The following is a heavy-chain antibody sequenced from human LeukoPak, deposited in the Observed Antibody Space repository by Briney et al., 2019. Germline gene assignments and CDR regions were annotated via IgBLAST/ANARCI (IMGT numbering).Heavy chain of an antibody. V-gene: IGHV3-11*01. CDR1: GFTFSDYY. CDR2: ISNSGNNI. D-gene: IGHD3-9*01. Sequence: GGSLRLSCAASGFTFSDYYMTWIRQAPGKGLEWVSYISNSGNNIHYADSVKGRFTISRDNAKNSLSLQMNNLRVEDTAVYYCARGDWYSFDYWGQGARVTVSS. J-gene: IGHJ4*02. CDR3: ARGDWYSFDY.